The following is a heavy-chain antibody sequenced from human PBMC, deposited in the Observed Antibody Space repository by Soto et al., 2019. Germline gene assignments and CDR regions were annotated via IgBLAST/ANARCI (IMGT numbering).Heavy chain of an antibody. V-gene: IGHV4-59*12. J-gene: IGHJ4*02. CDR3: ARGWGRIFDY. CDR1: GGSISSYY. Sequence: PSETLSLTCTVSGGSISSYYWSWIRQPPGKGLEWIGYIYDSGSTNYNPSLKSRVTISVDTSKNQFSLKLSSVTAADTAVYYCARGWGRIFDYWGQGTLVTVSS. CDR2: IYDSGST. D-gene: IGHD7-27*01.